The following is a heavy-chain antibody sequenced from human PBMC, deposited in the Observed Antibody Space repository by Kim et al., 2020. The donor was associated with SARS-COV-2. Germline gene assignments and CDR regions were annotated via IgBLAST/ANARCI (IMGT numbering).Heavy chain of an antibody. CDR2: LGSGESYI. D-gene: IGHD2-21*02. V-gene: IGHV3-21*01. J-gene: IGHJ6*02. CDR1: GFPFSRYS. CDR3: ARLCGGDCDTGYYYGLDA. Sequence: GGSLRLSCVASGFPFSRYSMNWVRQAPGQGLEWVATLGSGESYIYYAESVKGRFTISRDDAKNSLYLQMSSLTAEDTAVYFCARLCGGDCDTGYYYGLDAWGQGTAVTVSS.